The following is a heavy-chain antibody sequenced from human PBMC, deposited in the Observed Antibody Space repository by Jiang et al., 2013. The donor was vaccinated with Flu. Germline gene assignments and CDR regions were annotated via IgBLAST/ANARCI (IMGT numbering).Heavy chain of an antibody. CDR3: ARGRMYSSGWYQYNWFDP. D-gene: IGHD6-19*01. CDR2: MNPNSGNT. Sequence: SGAEVKKPGASVKVSCKASGYTFTSYDINWVRQATGQGLEWMGWMNPNSGNTGYAQKFQGRVTMTRNTSISTAYMELSSLRSEDTAVYYCARGRMYSSGWYQYNWFDPWGQGTLVTVS. J-gene: IGHJ5*02. CDR1: GYTFTSYD. V-gene: IGHV1-8*01.